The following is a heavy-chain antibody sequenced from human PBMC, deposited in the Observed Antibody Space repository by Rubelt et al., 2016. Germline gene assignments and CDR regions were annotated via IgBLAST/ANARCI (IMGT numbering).Heavy chain of an antibody. Sequence: EVQLVESGGGLVQPGGSLRLSCAASGFMFSSYAMNWVRQAPGKGLEWVSTIGSSGTTYYADSVKGRFTISRDKSKTTLYLQMNSLRAEDTAVYYCGKQVTSAGTNYWGQGTLVTVSS. J-gene: IGHJ4*02. CDR3: GKQVTSAGTNY. V-gene: IGHV3-23*04. D-gene: IGHD6-13*01. CDR2: IGSSGTT. CDR1: GFMFSSYA.